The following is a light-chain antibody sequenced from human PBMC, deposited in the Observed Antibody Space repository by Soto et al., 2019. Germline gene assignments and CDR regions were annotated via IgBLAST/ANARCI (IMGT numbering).Light chain of an antibody. CDR3: CSYAGSSPI. J-gene: IGLJ2*01. Sequence: QSALTQPASVSGSPGQSITISCTGTSSDVGSYNLVSWYQQHPGKAPKLMIYEVSKRPSGVSNRFSGSKSGNTASLTISGLQAEDEADYYCCSYAGSSPIFGGGTKVTVL. CDR2: EVS. CDR1: SSDVGSYNL. V-gene: IGLV2-23*02.